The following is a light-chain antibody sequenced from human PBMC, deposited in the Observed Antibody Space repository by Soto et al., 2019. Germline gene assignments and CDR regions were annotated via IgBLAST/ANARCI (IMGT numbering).Light chain of an antibody. CDR3: QQYNSYST. CDR2: AAS. CDR1: QGIRND. J-gene: IGKJ1*01. V-gene: IGKV1-17*01. Sequence: DIHMTQSPSSLSPSVGGIVTIACRASQGIRNDLGWYQQKPGKAPKRLIYAASSLQSGVPSWLSGSASGTEFTLTISSIKPDYFATYYCQQYNSYSTFGHGTKVDIK.